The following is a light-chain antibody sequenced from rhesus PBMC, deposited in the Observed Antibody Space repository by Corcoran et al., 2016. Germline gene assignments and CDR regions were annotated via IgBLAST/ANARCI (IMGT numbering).Light chain of an antibody. Sequence: QAAPTQPPSVYGSLGQSVTISCTGTNSDIGGHDYVSWYQQYPGKAPRLILYGVRHRPSGVSDRFSGAKSGNTASLTISGLQTEDEADYFCCSYPTSRTFVFGAGTRLSVL. CDR1: NSDIGGHDY. CDR2: GVR. J-gene: IGLJ1*01. CDR3: CSYPTSRTFV. V-gene: IGLV2S7*01.